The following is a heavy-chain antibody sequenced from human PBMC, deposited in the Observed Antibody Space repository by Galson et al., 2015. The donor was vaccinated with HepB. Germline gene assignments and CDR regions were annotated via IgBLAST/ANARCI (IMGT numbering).Heavy chain of an antibody. D-gene: IGHD3-22*01. V-gene: IGHV3-23*01. J-gene: IGHJ4*02. CDR3: AKGTMIVVVIPFDY. CDR1: GFTFSSYA. CDR2: ISGSGGST. Sequence: SLRLSCAASGFTFSSYAMSWVRQAPGKGLEWVSAISGSGGSTYSADSVKGRFTISRDNSKNTLYLQMNSLRAEDTAVYYCAKGTMIVVVIPFDYWGQGTLVTVSS.